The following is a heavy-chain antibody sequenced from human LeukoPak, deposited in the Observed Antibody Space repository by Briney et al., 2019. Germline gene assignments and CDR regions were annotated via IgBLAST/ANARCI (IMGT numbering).Heavy chain of an antibody. D-gene: IGHD1-14*01. CDR2: INWNSAST. J-gene: IGHJ5*02. CDR3: VKDRRNPYRPEGPFDP. CDR1: GFTFEDYA. V-gene: IGHV3-9*01. Sequence: SLRLSCAASGFTFEDYAMHWVRQAPGKGLEWVSGINWNSASTGYADSVKGRFTISRDNVMNSLYLQMNSLRPEDTALHYCVKDRRNPYRPEGPFDPWGQGTLVTVSP.